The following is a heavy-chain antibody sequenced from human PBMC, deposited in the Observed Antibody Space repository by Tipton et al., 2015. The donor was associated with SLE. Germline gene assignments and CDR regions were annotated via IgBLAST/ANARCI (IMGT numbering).Heavy chain of an antibody. J-gene: IGHJ6*02. CDR3: ARGMLIWRGAIIGVDV. CDR2: IYYSGST. D-gene: IGHD3-16*01. Sequence: TLSLTCTVSGGSISSKAHYWSWIRQHPGKGLEWIGYIYYSGSTYYNPSLKNRVSLSVDTSKNQVSLKLSSVTAADTAVYYCARGMLIWRGAIIGVDVWGQGTTVNVSS. CDR1: GGSISSKAHY. V-gene: IGHV4-31*03.